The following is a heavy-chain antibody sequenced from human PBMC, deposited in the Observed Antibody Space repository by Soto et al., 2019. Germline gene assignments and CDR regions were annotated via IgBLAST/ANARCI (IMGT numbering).Heavy chain of an antibody. V-gene: IGHV3-21*01. CDR3: ARDGGGHNDY. CDR1: GFTFXXXX. D-gene: IGHD3-16*01. J-gene: IGHJ4*02. CDR2: ISSSSSYI. Sequence: KPGGSLRLSCAAXGFTFXXXXXXXVRQAPGKXLEWVSSISSSSSYIYYADSVKGRFTISRDNAKNSLYLQMNSLRAEDTAVYYCARDGGGHNDYWGQGTLVTVSS.